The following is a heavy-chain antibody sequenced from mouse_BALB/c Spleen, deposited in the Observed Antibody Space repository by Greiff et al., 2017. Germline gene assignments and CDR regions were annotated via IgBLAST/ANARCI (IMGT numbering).Heavy chain of an antibody. Sequence: VQLKESGAELVKPGASVKLSCTASGFNIKDTYMHWVKQRPEQGLEWIGRIDPANGNTKYDPKFQGKATITADTSSNTAYLQLSSLTSEDTAVYYCARVYYYGSSPYFDVWGAGTTVTVSA. D-gene: IGHD1-1*01. J-gene: IGHJ1*01. CDR3: ARVYYYGSSPYFDV. V-gene: IGHV14-3*02. CDR2: IDPANGNT. CDR1: GFNIKDTY.